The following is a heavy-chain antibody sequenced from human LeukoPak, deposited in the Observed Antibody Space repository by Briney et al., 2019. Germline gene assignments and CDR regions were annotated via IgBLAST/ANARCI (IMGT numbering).Heavy chain of an antibody. CDR3: ARGGVNCSGGSCYSVDYFDY. CDR2: IIPIFGTA. J-gene: IGHJ4*02. V-gene: IGHV1-69*06. Sequence: SVKVSCKASGYSSSNYAISWVRQAPGQGLEWMGGIIPIFGTANYAQKFQGRVTITADKSTSTAYMKLSSLRSGDTAVYYCARGGVNCSGGSCYSVDYFDYWGQGTLVTVSS. D-gene: IGHD2-15*01. CDR1: GYSSSNYA.